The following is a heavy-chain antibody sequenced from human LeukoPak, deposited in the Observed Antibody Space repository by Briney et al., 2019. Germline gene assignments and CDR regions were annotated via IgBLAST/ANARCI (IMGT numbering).Heavy chain of an antibody. D-gene: IGHD3-22*01. CDR3: VKGGYYYDRSGYYDY. J-gene: IGHJ4*02. Sequence: GGSLRLSCAASGFTFSSYAMHWVRQAPGKGLEYVSAISSNGGSTYYANSVKGRFTISRDNSKNTLYLQMGSLRAEDMAVYYCVKGGYYYDRSGYYDYWGQGTLVTVSS. V-gene: IGHV3-64*01. CDR1: GFTFSSYA. CDR2: ISSNGGST.